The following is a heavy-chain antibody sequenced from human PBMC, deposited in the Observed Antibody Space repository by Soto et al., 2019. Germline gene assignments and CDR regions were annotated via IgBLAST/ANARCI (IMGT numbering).Heavy chain of an antibody. D-gene: IGHD3-16*01. CDR2: VYAANSAT. CDR1: GFRFTDYY. CDR3: ARRRFATVGAAFDI. J-gene: IGHJ3*02. V-gene: IGHV5-51*01. Sequence: GESLKISCKGSGFRFTDYYIAWVRQMPGKGLEWMGMVYAANSATEYSPSFQGQVTISADKSISTAFLQWSSLKASDTAMYYCARRRFATVGAAFDIWGQGTMLT.